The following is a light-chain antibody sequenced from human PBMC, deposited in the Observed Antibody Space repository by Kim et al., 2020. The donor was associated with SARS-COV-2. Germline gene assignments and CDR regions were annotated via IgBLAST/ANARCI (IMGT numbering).Light chain of an antibody. CDR1: QSISSY. V-gene: IGKV1-39*01. CDR3: QQTFVGRT. Sequence: DIQMTQSPSSLSASVGDRVSITCRASQSISSYLNWYQQKPGKAPKLLIQGESNLQSGVPSTFSGSGYGTDFTLTIISLQLEDFATYDFQQTFVGRTLVEGTKVYIK. J-gene: IGKJ1*01. CDR2: GES.